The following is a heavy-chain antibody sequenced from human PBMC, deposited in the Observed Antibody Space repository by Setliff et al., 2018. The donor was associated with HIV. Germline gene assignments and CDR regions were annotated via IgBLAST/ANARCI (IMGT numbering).Heavy chain of an antibody. J-gene: IGHJ2*01. CDR2: VFYNGDT. V-gene: IGHV4-59*08. CDR1: GGSIRSYY. CDR3: ARHARSITMTTDWYFDL. D-gene: IGHD3-22*01. Sequence: TSETLSLTCTVSGGSIRSYYWSWIRQSPGKGLEWIGYVFYNGDTAYNPSLKSRLTISVDTSKSQFSLKLSSVTAADTAVYYCARHARSITMTTDWYFDLWGRGTLVTVSS.